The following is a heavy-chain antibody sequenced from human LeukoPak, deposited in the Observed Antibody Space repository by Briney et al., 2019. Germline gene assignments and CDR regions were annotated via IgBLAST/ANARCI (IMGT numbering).Heavy chain of an antibody. Sequence: GESLKISCKGSGYSFPSYWIGWVRQMPGKGLEWMGIIYAGDSDARYSPSFQGHVTISADKSISTAYLQWSSLKASDTAMYYCARHEPTNWFDPWGQGTLVTVSS. V-gene: IGHV5-51*01. CDR2: IYAGDSDA. CDR3: ARHEPTNWFDP. CDR1: GYSFPSYW. J-gene: IGHJ5*02.